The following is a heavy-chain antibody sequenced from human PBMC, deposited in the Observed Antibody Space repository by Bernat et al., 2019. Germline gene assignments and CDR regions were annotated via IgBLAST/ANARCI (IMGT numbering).Heavy chain of an antibody. CDR2: IRSKANSYAT. V-gene: IGHV3-73*01. J-gene: IGHJ4*02. CDR3: TRPAWGGYGD. CDR1: GFIFSGSA. D-gene: IGHD3-3*01. Sequence: EVQLVESGGGLVQPGGSLKLSCAASGFIFSGSAMHWVRQAPGKGLEWVGRIRSKANSYATAYAASVKGRFTISRDDSKNTAYLQMNSLKTEDTAVYYCTRPAWGGYGDWGQGTLVTVSS.